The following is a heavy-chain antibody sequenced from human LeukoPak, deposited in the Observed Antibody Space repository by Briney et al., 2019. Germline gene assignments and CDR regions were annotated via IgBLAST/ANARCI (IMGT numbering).Heavy chain of an antibody. D-gene: IGHD1-26*01. CDR1: GFSFSLYT. V-gene: IGHV3-21*04. CDR2: ISGNSNYI. J-gene: IGHJ4*02. CDR3: ARDSEWGLLRSDY. Sequence: GGSLRLSCAASGFSFSLYTMKWVRQAPEKGLEWVSSISGNSNYIYYADSVRGRLTISRDNAKNSLYLQMNSLRAEDTAVYYCARDSEWGLLRSDYWGQGTLVTVSS.